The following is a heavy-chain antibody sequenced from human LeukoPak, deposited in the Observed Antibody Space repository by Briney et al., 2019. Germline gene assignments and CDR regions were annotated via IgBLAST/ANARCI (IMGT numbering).Heavy chain of an antibody. CDR2: ISYDGSNK. V-gene: IGHV3-30*18. CDR3: AKSIIYCSSTSCQSYYYYYMDV. Sequence: GGSLRLSCAASGFTFSSYAVHWVRQAPGKGLEWVALISYDGSNKYYADSVKGRFTISRDNSKNTLYLQMNSLRAEDTAVYYCAKSIIYCSSTSCQSYYYYYMDVWGKGTTVTVSS. J-gene: IGHJ6*03. D-gene: IGHD2-2*01. CDR1: GFTFSSYA.